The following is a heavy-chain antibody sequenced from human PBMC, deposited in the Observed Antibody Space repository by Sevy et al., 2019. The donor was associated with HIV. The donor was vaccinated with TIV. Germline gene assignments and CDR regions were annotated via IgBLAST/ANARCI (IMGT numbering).Heavy chain of an antibody. CDR2: IDPKSGGT. Sequence: ASVKVSCKASGYTFSVKYIHWVRQAPGQGLEWVGWIDPKSGGTSYAQKFQGRVSMTRDTSISTAYMELYWLTSDDTAVYYCARGGSKWNDDYFYYWGQGSLVTVSS. D-gene: IGHD1-20*01. J-gene: IGHJ4*02. CDR1: GYTFSVKY. CDR3: ARGGSKWNDDYFYY. V-gene: IGHV1-2*02.